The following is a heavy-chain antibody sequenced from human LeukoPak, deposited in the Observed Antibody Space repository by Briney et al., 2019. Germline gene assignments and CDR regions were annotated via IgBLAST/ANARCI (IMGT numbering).Heavy chain of an antibody. CDR3: ASRITGTTSDSFDY. Sequence: PSETLSLTCTVSGGSISSNTYYWGWIRQPPGKGLAWIGSISYSGSTYYNPSLKSRVTISLDTSKNQFSLKLSSVTAADTAVYYCASRITGTTSDSFDYWGQGTLVTVSS. CDR2: ISYSGST. D-gene: IGHD1-20*01. J-gene: IGHJ4*02. V-gene: IGHV4-39*01. CDR1: GGSISSNTYY.